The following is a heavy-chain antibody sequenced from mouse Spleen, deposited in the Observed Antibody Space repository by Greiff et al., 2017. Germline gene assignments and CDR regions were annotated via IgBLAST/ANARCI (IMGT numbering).Heavy chain of an antibody. J-gene: IGHJ3*01. CDR3: ARKGGRGAWFAY. CDR1: GFSLTSYG. Sequence: QVQLKESGPGLVQPSQSLSITCTVSGFSLTSYGVHWVRQSPGKGLEWLGVIWSGGSTDYNAAFISRLSISKDNSKSQVFFKMNSLQADDTAIYYCARKGGRGAWFAYWGQGTLVTVSA. V-gene: IGHV2-2*01. CDR2: IWSGGST. D-gene: IGHD3-3*01.